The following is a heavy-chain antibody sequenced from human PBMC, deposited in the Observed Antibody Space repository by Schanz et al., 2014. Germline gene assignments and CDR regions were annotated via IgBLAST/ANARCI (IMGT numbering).Heavy chain of an antibody. D-gene: IGHD6-13*01. J-gene: IGHJ4*02. CDR3: ASSGAGYSSSWDFDY. V-gene: IGHV1-69*02. CDR1: GGTFSSYT. Sequence: QGQLVQSGPEVKKPGSSVKVSCKASGGTFSSYTISWVRQAPGQGLEWMGRIISILGIANYAQKFQGRVTITADKSTFTAYMDVSSLRSEDTAVYYCASSGAGYSSSWDFDYWGQGTLVTVSS. CDR2: IISILGIA.